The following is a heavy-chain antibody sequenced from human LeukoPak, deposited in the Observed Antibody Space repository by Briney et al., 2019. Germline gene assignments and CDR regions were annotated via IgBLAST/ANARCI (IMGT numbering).Heavy chain of an antibody. CDR2: MNPNSGNT. D-gene: IGHD3-10*01. J-gene: IGHJ4*02. CDR3: AKAVKYSYGSGSSYYFDY. V-gene: IGHV1-8*01. CDR1: GYTFSSHD. Sequence: GASVKVSCKASGYTFSSHDVNRVRQATGQGLEWMGWMNPNSGNTGYAQKFQGRVTMTRNTSISTAYMELTSLTSEDSAVYYCAKAVKYSYGSGSSYYFDYWGQGALVTVSS.